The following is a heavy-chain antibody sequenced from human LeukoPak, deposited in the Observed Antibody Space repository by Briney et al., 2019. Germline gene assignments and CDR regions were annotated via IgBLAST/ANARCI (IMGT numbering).Heavy chain of an antibody. CDR3: ARWGGYNYAFDI. CDR2: MYYSGST. CDR1: GGSISSDY. J-gene: IGHJ3*02. Sequence: PSETLSPTCTVSGGSISSDYWSWIRQPPGKGLEWIGYMYYSGSTKYNPSLKSRVTISEDTSNNQFPLRLNSVTAADTAVYYCARWGGYNYAFDIWGQGTMVTVSS. V-gene: IGHV4-59*01. D-gene: IGHD5-12*01.